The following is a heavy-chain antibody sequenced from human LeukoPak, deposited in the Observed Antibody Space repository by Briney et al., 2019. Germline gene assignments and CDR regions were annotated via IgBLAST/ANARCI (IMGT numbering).Heavy chain of an antibody. D-gene: IGHD3-9*01. CDR3: AREQDFDWFSGGNDAFDI. CDR2: ISSSSSYI. V-gene: IGHV3-21*01. J-gene: IGHJ3*02. CDR1: GFTFSSYS. Sequence: PGGSLRLSCAASGFTFSSYSMNWVRQAPGKGLEWVSSISSSSSYIYYADSVKGRFTISRDNAKNTLYLQMNSLRAEDTAVYYCAREQDFDWFSGGNDAFDIWGQGTMVTVSS.